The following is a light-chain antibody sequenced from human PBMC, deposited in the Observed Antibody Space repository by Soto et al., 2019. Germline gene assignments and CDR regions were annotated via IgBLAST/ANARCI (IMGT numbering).Light chain of an antibody. Sequence: DITVTQPPSSLSASKGDRVTITCQASQDISNSISWYQQKPGKAPKLLIYKASTLKSGVPSRFSGSGSGTEFTLTISSLQPDDFATYYCHHYDSYSEAFGQGTKVDIK. CDR3: HHYDSYSEA. V-gene: IGKV1-5*03. CDR1: QDISNS. CDR2: KAS. J-gene: IGKJ1*01.